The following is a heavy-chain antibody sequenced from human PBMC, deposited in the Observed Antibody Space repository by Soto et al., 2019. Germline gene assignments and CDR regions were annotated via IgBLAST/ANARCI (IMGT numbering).Heavy chain of an antibody. CDR3: ASARWAGDDFDY. V-gene: IGHV1-69*01. CDR1: GGTFSSYA. J-gene: IGHJ4*02. D-gene: IGHD1-26*01. CDR2: IIPIFGTA. Sequence: QVQLVQSGAEVKKPGSSVKVSCKASGGTFSSYAISWVRQAPGQGLEWMGGIIPIFGTANYAQKFQGRVTITADESTSTDYLELSSLRSEDTAVYYCASARWAGDDFDYWGQGTLVTVSS.